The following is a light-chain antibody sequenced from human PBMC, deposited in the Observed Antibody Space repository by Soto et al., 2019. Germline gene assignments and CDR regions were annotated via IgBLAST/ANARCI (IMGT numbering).Light chain of an antibody. CDR2: END. V-gene: IGLV1-51*02. J-gene: IGLJ3*02. CDR3: GTWDSSLIAGV. CDR1: SSNIGNSY. Sequence: QSVLTQPPSVSAAPGQKVTISCSGSSSNIGNSYVSWYQQLPGTAPKLLIYENDKRPSGIPDRFSGSKSGTSATLVITGLQTGDEADYYCGTWDSSLIAGVFGGGTQLTVL.